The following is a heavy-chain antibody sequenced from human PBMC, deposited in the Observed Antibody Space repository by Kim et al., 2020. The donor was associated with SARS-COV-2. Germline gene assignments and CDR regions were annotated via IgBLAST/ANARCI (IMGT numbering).Heavy chain of an antibody. J-gene: IGHJ4*02. V-gene: IGHV3-48*03. D-gene: IGHD6-19*01. CDR1: GFTFSSYE. Sequence: GGSLRLSCAASGFTFSSYEMNWVRQAPGKGLEWVSYISSSGSTIYYADSVKGRFTISRDNAKNSLYLQMNSLRAEDTAVYYCARRRWQWDYWGQGTLVTVSS. CDR3: ARRRWQWDY. CDR2: ISSSGSTI.